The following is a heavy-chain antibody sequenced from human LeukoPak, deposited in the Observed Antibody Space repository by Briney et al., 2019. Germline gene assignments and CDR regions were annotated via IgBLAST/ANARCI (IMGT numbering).Heavy chain of an antibody. J-gene: IGHJ6*03. V-gene: IGHV3-53*01. CDR1: GFTVSSNY. CDR3: ARDGIFGVVDRSYYYMDV. D-gene: IGHD3-3*02. CDR2: IYSGGST. Sequence: PGGSLRLSCAASGFTVSSNYMSWVRQAPGKGLEWVTVIYSGGSTYYADSVKGRFTISRDNSKNTLYLQMNSLRAEDTAVYYRARDGIFGVVDRSYYYMDVWGKGTTVTVSS.